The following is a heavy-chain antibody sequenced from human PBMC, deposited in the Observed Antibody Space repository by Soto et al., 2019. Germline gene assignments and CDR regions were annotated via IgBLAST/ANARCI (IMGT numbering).Heavy chain of an antibody. J-gene: IGHJ6*01. CDR3: ASGGGDSGDSGFRDDGLDV. D-gene: IGHD4-17*01. CDR2: MNPNIGNT. Sequence: ASVNVSCKASGYTFTSYDINWVRQATGQGLEWMGWMNPNIGNTGYAQKFQGRVTMTRNTSISTAYMELSSLRSEDTAVYYCASGGGDSGDSGFRDDGLDVWRHGKTV. CDR1: GYTFTSYD. V-gene: IGHV1-8*01.